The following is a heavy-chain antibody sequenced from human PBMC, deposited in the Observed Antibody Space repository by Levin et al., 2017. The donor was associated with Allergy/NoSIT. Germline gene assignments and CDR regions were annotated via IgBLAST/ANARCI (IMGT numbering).Heavy chain of an antibody. CDR1: GFTFSSYS. D-gene: IGHD3-9*01. CDR3: ARESGISYYDILTGYAPGYLDY. Sequence: GESLKISCAASGFTFSSYSMNWVRQAPGKGLEWVSSISSSSSYIYYADSVKGRFTISRDNAKNSLYLQMNSLRAEDTAVYYCARESGISYYDILTGYAPGYLDYWGQGTLVTVSS. CDR2: ISSSSSYI. V-gene: IGHV3-21*01. J-gene: IGHJ4*02.